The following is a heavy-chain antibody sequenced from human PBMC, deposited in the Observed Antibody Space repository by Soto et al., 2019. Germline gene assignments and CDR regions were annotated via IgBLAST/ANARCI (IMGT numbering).Heavy chain of an antibody. Sequence: GGSLRLSCAASGFTFSSYGMHWVRQAPGKGLEWVAVIWYDGSNKYYADSVKGRFTISRDNSKNTLYLQMNSLRAEDTAVYYCARVGPGLGRWLQSRIISYFDYWGQGTLVTVSS. J-gene: IGHJ4*02. D-gene: IGHD3-16*01. CDR2: IWYDGSNK. CDR1: GFTFSSYG. CDR3: ARVGPGLGRWLQSRIISYFDY. V-gene: IGHV3-33*01.